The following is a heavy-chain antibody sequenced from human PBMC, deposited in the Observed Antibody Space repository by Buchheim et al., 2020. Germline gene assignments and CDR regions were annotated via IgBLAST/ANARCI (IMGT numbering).Heavy chain of an antibody. CDR3: ARHSYYYDSSGYDYYYYGMDV. J-gene: IGHJ6*02. CDR2: IYPGDSDT. Sequence: EVQLVQSGAEVKKPGESLKISCKGSGYSFTSYWIGWVRQMPGKGLEWMGIIYPGDSDTRYSPSFQGQVTISADKSISTAYPQWSSLKASDTAMYYCARHSYYYDSSGYDYYYYGMDVWGQGTT. D-gene: IGHD3-22*01. CDR1: GYSFTSYW. V-gene: IGHV5-51*01.